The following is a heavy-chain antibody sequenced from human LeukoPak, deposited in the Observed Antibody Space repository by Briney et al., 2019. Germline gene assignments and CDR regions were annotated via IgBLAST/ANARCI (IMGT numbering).Heavy chain of an antibody. CDR1: GGSFSGYY. D-gene: IGHD2-15*01. CDR2: INHSGST. CDR3: ARGLVVSVARGIDY. V-gene: IGHV4-34*01. J-gene: IGHJ4*02. Sequence: TSETLSLTCAVYGGSFSGYYWSWIRQPPGKGLEWIGEINHSGSTNHNPSLKSRVTISVDTSKNQFSLKLSSVTAADTAVYYCARGLVVSVARGIDYWGQGTLVTVSS.